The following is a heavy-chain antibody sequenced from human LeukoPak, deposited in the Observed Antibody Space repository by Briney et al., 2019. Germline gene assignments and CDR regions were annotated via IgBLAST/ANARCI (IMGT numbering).Heavy chain of an antibody. CDR3: AKIRAPSGWFNSDY. Sequence: GGSLRLSCVASGFTFSNYVMSWVRQAPGKGLEWVSGISGSGDSTYYADSVKGRFTISRDNSKNTLYLQMNSLRLEDTAAYYCAKIRAPSGWFNSDYWGQGTLVTVSS. D-gene: IGHD6-19*01. CDR1: GFTFSNYV. V-gene: IGHV3-23*01. CDR2: ISGSGDST. J-gene: IGHJ4*02.